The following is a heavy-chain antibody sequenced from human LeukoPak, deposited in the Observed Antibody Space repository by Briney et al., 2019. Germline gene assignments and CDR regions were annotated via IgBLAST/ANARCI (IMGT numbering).Heavy chain of an antibody. CDR2: ISSTGSYI. D-gene: IGHD6-13*01. CDR1: GFSFNTYT. V-gene: IGHV3-21*01. Sequence: GGSLRLSCAASGFSFNTYTMNWVRQAPGRGLEWVASISSTGSYIYYADSVRSRFTISRDNAENSLYLQMNNLRAEDTAVFYCASPYSTSWNDAYDVWGQGTMVTVSS. CDR3: ASPYSTSWNDAYDV. J-gene: IGHJ3*01.